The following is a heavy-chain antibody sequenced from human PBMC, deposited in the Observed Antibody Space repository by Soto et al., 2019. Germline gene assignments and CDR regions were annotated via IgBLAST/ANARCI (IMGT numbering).Heavy chain of an antibody. CDR1: GFTFTSSA. CDR3: ARDPYPSDPAFLVY. Sequence: SVKVSCKASGFTFTSSAVQWVRQARGQRLEWIGWIVVGSGNTNYAQKFQERVTITTDMSTSTAYMELRSLRSDDTAVYYCARDPYPSDPAFLVYWGQGTLVTVSS. V-gene: IGHV1-58*01. J-gene: IGHJ4*02. CDR2: IVVGSGNT.